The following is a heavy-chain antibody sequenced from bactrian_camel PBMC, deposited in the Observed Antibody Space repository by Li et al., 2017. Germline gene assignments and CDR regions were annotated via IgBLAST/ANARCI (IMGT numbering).Heavy chain of an antibody. CDR2: ISGDGDT. Sequence: HVQLVESGGGSVQAGGSLRLSCTASGVPNDDSELGWHRQAPGRECELVSTISGDGDTYYADSVKGRFAVSQDSAGNTVTVYLQMNDLKPEDTGIYYCAVDRRGVATGWLDPRRYNYWGQGTQVTVS. J-gene: IGHJ4*01. D-gene: IGHD5*01. CDR1: GVPNDDSE. V-gene: IGHV3S55*01. CDR3: AVDRRGVATGWLDPRRYNY.